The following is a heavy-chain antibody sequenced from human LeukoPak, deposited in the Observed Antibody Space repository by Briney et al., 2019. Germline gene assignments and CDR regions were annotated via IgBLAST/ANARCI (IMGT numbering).Heavy chain of an antibody. V-gene: IGHV4-39*01. D-gene: IGHD2-8*01. CDR2: IYYSGST. CDR3: ARHEAFDVLVVYAIFFDY. Sequence: SETLPLTCTVSGGSISSSSYYWGWIRQPPGKGLEWIGSIYYSGSTYYNPSLKSRVTISVDTSKNQFSLKLSSVTAADTAVYYCARHEAFDVLVVYAIFFDYWGQGTLVTVSS. J-gene: IGHJ4*02. CDR1: GGSISSSSYY.